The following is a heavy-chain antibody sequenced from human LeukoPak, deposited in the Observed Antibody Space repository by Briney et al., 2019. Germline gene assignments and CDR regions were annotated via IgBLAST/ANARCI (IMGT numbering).Heavy chain of an antibody. CDR3: ARDPGGIAAAGTGY. CDR2: ISYDGSNK. J-gene: IGHJ4*02. V-gene: IGHV3-30-3*01. D-gene: IGHD6-13*01. Sequence: GGSLRLSCAASGFTFSSYAMHWVRQAPGKGLEWVAVISYDGSNKYYADSVKGRFTISRDNSKNTLYLQMNSLRAEDTAVYYCARDPGGIAAAGTGYWGQGTLVTVSS. CDR1: GFTFSSYA.